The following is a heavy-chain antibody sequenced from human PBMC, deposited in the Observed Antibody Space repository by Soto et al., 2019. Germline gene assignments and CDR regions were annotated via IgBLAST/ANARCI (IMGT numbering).Heavy chain of an antibody. CDR3: ARVFYYDILTGKSYNMDV. D-gene: IGHD3-9*01. Sequence: GGSLRLSCEASGFTFSNYAMSWVRQAPGKGLEWVSVISGSGGSTNYADSAKGRFTISRDNSMDTLYLQMNSLRAEDTAVYYCARVFYYDILTGKSYNMDVWGQGTTVTVSS. V-gene: IGHV3-23*01. CDR1: GFTFSNYA. CDR2: ISGSGGST. J-gene: IGHJ6*02.